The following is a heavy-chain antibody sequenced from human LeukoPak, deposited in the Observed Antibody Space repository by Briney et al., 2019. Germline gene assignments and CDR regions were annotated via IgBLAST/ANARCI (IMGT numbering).Heavy chain of an antibody. V-gene: IGHV1-69*13. CDR3: ARKRYYYDQGEARRNYYFDY. CDR1: GYTFTSYG. D-gene: IGHD3-22*01. CDR2: IIPIFGTA. Sequence: SVKVSCKASGYTFTSYGISWVRQAPGQGLEWMGGIIPIFGTANYAQKFQGRVTITADESTSTAYMELSSLRSEDTAVYYCARKRYYYDQGEARRNYYFDYWGQGTLVTVSS. J-gene: IGHJ4*02.